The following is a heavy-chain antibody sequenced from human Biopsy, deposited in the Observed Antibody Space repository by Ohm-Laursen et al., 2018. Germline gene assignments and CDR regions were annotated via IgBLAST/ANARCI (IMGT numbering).Heavy chain of an antibody. CDR2: IIPILGTV. CDR1: GDTFTTSA. J-gene: IGHJ6*02. V-gene: IGHV1-69*04. D-gene: IGHD3-10*01. CDR3: ASGDIGGIGLDV. Sequence: SVKVSCNASGDTFTTSAISWVQQVPGQGLDWMGRIIPILGTVDYGQNFQGRVTIRADTSTTFLELTSLRYDDPAVYYCASGDIGGIGLDVWGLGTTVTVSS.